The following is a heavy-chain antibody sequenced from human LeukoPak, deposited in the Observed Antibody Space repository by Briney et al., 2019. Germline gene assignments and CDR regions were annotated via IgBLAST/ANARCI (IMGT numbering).Heavy chain of an antibody. CDR1: GGSFSGYC. V-gene: IGHV3-74*01. J-gene: IGHJ4*01. CDR2: IRTDGSIT. D-gene: IGHD2/OR15-2a*01. Sequence: QPSGTLTLSCAASGGSFSGYCWSWIRQPPGGGLMWVSGIRTDGSITNYAASVKGRFTISRDNAKNTLYLQMDSLRAEDTAVYCCATLAPQSTYYWGHGSLVTVSS. CDR3: ATLAPQSTYY.